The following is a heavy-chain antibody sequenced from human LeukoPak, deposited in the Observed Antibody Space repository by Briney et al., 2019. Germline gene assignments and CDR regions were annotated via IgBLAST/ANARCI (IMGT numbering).Heavy chain of an antibody. D-gene: IGHD2-2*01. J-gene: IGHJ6*02. Sequence: GGSLRLSCAASGFTFSSYAMSWVRQAPGKGLEWVSAISGSGGSTYYADSVKGRFTISRDNSKNTLYLQMNRLRAEDTSVYYCAIRLIPGYGMDVWGQGTTVTVSS. CDR3: AIRLIPGYGMDV. CDR1: GFTFSSYA. CDR2: ISGSGGST. V-gene: IGHV3-23*01.